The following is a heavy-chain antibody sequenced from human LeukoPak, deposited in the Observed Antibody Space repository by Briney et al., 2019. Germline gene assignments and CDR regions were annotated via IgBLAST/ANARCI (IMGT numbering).Heavy chain of an antibody. CDR2: IGGSGGST. V-gene: IGHV3-23*01. CDR1: GLTFSSFA. J-gene: IGHJ4*02. D-gene: IGHD3-22*01. CDR3: ASGYYSSLGGY. Sequence: PGGSLRLSCAASGLTFSSFAMSWVRQAPGKGLEWVSAIGGSGGSTYYADSVKGRFTISRDNSKDTLYLQMNSLRAEDTAVYYCASGYYSSLGGYWGQGTLVTVSS.